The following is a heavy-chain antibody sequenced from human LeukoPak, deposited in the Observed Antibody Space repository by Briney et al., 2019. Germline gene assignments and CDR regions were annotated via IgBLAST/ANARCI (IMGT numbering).Heavy chain of an antibody. V-gene: IGHV5-51*01. CDR1: GYSFNSYW. Sequence: GESLKISFKCSGYSFNSYWIVLVRQMPGKGLEWMGIIYPGDSDTRYSPSFQGQVTISADKSISTAYLQWSSLKASDTAMYYCAGAAAGNWFDPWGQGTLVTVSS. CDR2: IYPGDSDT. J-gene: IGHJ5*02. D-gene: IGHD6-13*01. CDR3: AGAAAGNWFDP.